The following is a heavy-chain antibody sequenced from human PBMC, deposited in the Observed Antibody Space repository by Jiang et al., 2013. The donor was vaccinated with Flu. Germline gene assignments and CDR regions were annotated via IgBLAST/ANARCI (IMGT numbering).Heavy chain of an antibody. CDR1: GDSISSSSYS. J-gene: IGHJ4*02. D-gene: IGHD3-3*01. V-gene: IGHV4-39*07. Sequence: LLKPSETLSLTCTVSGDSISSSSYSWGWIRQSPGKGLEWIGNIYYSGSTFYAPSLKSRVTISVETSKSQFSLRLTSVTAADTAVYYCARTETKDLWSGYYYNPPHFDYWGQGTLVTVSS. CDR3: ARTETKDLWSGYYYNPPHFDY. CDR2: IYYSGST.